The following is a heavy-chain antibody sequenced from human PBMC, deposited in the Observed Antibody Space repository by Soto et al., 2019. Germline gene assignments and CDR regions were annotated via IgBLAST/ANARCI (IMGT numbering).Heavy chain of an antibody. J-gene: IGHJ4*02. V-gene: IGHV4-30-2*01. D-gene: IGHD1-26*01. CDR3: ARATTTKDFDY. CDR1: GGSISSGGYS. Sequence: SETLSLTFAVSGGSISSGGYSWSWIRQPPGKGLEWIGYIYHSGSTYYNPSLKSRVTISVDRSKNQFSLKLSSVTAADTAVYYCARATTTKDFDYWGQGTLVTVSS. CDR2: IYHSGST.